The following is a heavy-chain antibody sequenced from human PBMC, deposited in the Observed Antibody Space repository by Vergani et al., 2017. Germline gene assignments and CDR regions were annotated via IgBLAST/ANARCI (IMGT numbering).Heavy chain of an antibody. CDR2: IISSGRTI. J-gene: IGHJ6*03. D-gene: IGHD3-3*01. V-gene: IGHV3-11*01. CDR3: AXDRITIFGVVTYYYYMDV. Sequence: VQLVESGGGLVKPGGSLRLSCAASGFTFSDYYMSWIRQAPGKGLEWVSYIISSGRTIYYADSVKGRFTISRDNAKNSLYLQMNSLRAEDTAVYYCAXDRITIFGVVTYYYYMDVWGKGTTVTVSS. CDR1: GFTFSDYY.